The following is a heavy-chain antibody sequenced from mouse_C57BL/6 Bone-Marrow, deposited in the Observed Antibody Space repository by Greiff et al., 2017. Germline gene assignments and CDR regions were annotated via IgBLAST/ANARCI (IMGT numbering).Heavy chain of an antibody. CDR3: ARGIYYDYDEWFAY. Sequence: EVQLVESGGGLVKPGGSLKLSCAASGFTFSSYAMSWVRQTPEKRLEWVATISDGGSYTYYPDNVKGRFTISRDNAKNNLYLQMSHLKSEDTAMYYCARGIYYDYDEWFAYWGQGTLVTVSA. CDR1: GFTFSSYA. CDR2: ISDGGSYT. V-gene: IGHV5-4*01. D-gene: IGHD2-4*01. J-gene: IGHJ3*01.